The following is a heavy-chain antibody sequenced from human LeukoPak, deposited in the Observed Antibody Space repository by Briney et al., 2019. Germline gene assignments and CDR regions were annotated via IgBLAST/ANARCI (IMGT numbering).Heavy chain of an antibody. CDR2: ISNNGGYT. V-gene: IGHV3-23*01. CDR3: AKQLGYCSDGSCYFPY. D-gene: IGHD2-15*01. Sequence: GGSLRLSCEASGFTFSSHAMSWVRQAPGKGLEWVSAISNNGGYTYYADSVQGRFTISRDNSKSTLCLQMNSLRAEDTAVYYCAKQLGYCSDGSCYFPYWGQGTLVTVSS. CDR1: GFTFSSHA. J-gene: IGHJ4*02.